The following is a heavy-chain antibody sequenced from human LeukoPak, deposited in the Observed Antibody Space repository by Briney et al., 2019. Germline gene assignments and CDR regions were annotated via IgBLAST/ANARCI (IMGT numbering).Heavy chain of an antibody. CDR3: ARGATIIWGFDY. J-gene: IGHJ4*02. D-gene: IGHD5-24*01. V-gene: IGHV1-69*04. Sequence: GSSVKVSCKASGGTFSSYAISWVRQAPGQGLEWMGRIIPILGIANYAQKFQGRVTITADKSTSTAYMELSSLRSEDTAVYYCARGATIIWGFDYWGQGTLVTVSS. CDR1: GGTFSSYA. CDR2: IIPILGIA.